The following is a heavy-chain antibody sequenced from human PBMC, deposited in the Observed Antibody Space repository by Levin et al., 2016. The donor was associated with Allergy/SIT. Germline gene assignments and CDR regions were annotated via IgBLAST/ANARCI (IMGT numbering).Heavy chain of an antibody. CDR2: IDPSDSYT. D-gene: IGHD3-10*01. J-gene: IGHJ6*02. CDR3: ARQRNAYYGSGRSMDV. V-gene: IGHV5-10-1*01. Sequence: VRQMPGKGLEWMGRIDPSDSYTNYSPSFQGHVTISADKSISTAYLQWSSLKASDTAMYYCARQRNAYYGSGRSMDVWGQGTTVTVSS.